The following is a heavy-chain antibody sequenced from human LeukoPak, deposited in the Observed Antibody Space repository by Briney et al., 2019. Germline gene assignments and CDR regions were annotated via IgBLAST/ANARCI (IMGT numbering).Heavy chain of an antibody. Sequence: PGGSLRLSCAASGFTFSTYSMNWVRQAPGKGLEWISYISNNGGAIYYADSVKGRFTISRDNAKNSLYLQMNSLRDEDTAVYYCAREGTGFDYWGQGTLVTVSS. CDR1: GFTFSTYS. CDR3: AREGTGFDY. V-gene: IGHV3-48*02. J-gene: IGHJ4*02. CDR2: ISNNGGAI. D-gene: IGHD3-10*01.